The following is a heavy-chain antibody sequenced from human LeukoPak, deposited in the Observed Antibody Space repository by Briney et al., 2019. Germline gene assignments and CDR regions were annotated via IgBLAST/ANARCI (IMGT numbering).Heavy chain of an antibody. CDR1: GFTFSSYG. V-gene: IGHV3-30*03. CDR2: MSYDGSNK. J-gene: IGHJ4*02. CDR3: ARSTRTVSLEFDY. Sequence: GGSLRLSCAASGFTFSSYGMHWVRQAPGKGLEWVAVMSYDGSNKYYADSVKGRFTISRDDSKNTLYLQMNSLRAEDTAVYYCARSTRTVSLEFDYWGQGTLVTVSS. D-gene: IGHD4-17*01.